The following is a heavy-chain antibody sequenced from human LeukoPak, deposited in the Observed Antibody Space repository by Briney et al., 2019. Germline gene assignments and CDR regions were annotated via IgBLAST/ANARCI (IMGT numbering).Heavy chain of an antibody. CDR1: GFTFDDYA. CDR3: AKDYCGGDCYSGWYFDL. CDR2: ISYNSDTI. Sequence: GRSLRLSCAASGFTFDDYAMHWVRQAPGKGLEWGSGISYNSDTIGYADSVKGRFTISRDNAKNSLYLQMNSLRAEDTALYYCAKDYCGGDCYSGWYFDLWGRGTLITVSS. D-gene: IGHD2-21*02. V-gene: IGHV3-9*01. J-gene: IGHJ2*01.